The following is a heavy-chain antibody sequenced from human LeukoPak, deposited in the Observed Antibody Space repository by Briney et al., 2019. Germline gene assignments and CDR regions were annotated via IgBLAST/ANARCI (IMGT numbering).Heavy chain of an antibody. D-gene: IGHD6-13*01. CDR3: ARGDPSGLAAGCFDY. CDR1: GGTFSSYA. V-gene: IGHV1-69*13. Sequence: GASVKVSCKASGGTFSSYAISWVRQAPGQGLEWMGGIIPIFGTANYAQKFRGRVTITADESTSTAYMELSSLRSEDTAVYYCARGDPSGLAAGCFDYWGQGTLVTVSS. CDR2: IIPIFGTA. J-gene: IGHJ4*02.